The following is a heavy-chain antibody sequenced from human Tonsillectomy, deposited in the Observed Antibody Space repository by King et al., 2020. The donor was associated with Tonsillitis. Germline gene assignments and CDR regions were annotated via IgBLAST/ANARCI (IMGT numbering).Heavy chain of an antibody. Sequence: VQLVESGGGLVQPGGSLRLSCAASGFTFSSYWMSWVRQAPGKGLAWVANIKQDGSDKYYVDSVKGRFTISRDNAKNSLYLQMNSLRAEDTAVYYCTREPVLRNYYYYGMDVWGQGTAVTVSS. V-gene: IGHV3-7*01. D-gene: IGHD2/OR15-2a*01. J-gene: IGHJ6*02. CDR2: IKQDGSDK. CDR1: GFTFSSYW. CDR3: TREPVLRNYYYYGMDV.